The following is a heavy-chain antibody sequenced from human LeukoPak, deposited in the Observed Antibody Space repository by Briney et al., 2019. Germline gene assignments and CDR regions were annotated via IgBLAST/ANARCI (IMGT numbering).Heavy chain of an antibody. CDR1: GGSLSSYL. CDR2: ISYCGFT. D-gene: IGHD2/OR15-2a*01. J-gene: IGHJ4*02. CDR3: AGHHPRNTVDF. V-gene: IGHV4-59*08. Sequence: SETLSLTCTVSGGSLSSYLWSWIRQPPGKGLEWIGYISYCGFTNYNPSLKSRVTISLDTSKNQFSLKLTSVTAADTAVYYCAGHHPRNTVDFWGRGTLVTVSS.